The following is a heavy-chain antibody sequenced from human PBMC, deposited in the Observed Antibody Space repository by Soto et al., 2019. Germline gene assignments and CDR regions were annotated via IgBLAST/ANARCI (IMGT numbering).Heavy chain of an antibody. J-gene: IGHJ4*02. Sequence: EVQLVESGGRLVQPGGSLRLSCAASGFTFSDYYMDWVRQTPGKGLEWVGRTRNKANSYTTEYAASVKGRFTISRDDSKNSQYLLMNSLKTEDTAVYYCARPPYDSSGYYPNWGQGTLVTVSS. D-gene: IGHD3-22*01. CDR3: ARPPYDSSGYYPN. V-gene: IGHV3-72*01. CDR2: TRNKANSYTT. CDR1: GFTFSDYY.